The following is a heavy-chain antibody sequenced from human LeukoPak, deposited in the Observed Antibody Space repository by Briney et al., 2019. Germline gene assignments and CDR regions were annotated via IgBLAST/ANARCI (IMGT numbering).Heavy chain of an antibody. CDR1: GGSISSSNW. J-gene: IGHJ3*02. D-gene: IGHD1-26*01. Sequence: PSETLSLTCAVSGGSISSSNWWSWVRQPPGKGLEWIGYIYYSGSTNYNPSLKSRVTISVDTSKNQFSLKLSSVTAADTAVYYCASGTNPDAFDIWGQGTMVTVSS. V-gene: IGHV4-4*02. CDR2: IYYSGST. CDR3: ASGTNPDAFDI.